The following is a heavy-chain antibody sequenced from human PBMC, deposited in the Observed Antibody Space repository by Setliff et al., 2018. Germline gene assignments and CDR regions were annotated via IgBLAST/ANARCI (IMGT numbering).Heavy chain of an antibody. D-gene: IGHD3-10*01. CDR1: GDSFSNYA. Sequence: ASVKVSCKASGDSFSNYAISWVRQAPGQGLEWMGGLIPMFGTPGYAQKFQDRVTITTDESTSTAYMELNSLTSEDTAVYYCARVGFRGVMSAYFDCWGQGTQVTVSS. J-gene: IGHJ4*02. CDR3: ARVGFRGVMSAYFDC. V-gene: IGHV1-69*05. CDR2: LIPMFGTP.